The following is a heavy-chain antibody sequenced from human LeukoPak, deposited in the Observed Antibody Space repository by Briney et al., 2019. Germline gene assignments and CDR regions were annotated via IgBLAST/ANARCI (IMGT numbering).Heavy chain of an antibody. CDR3: ARGPWFYGSGRYYNY. J-gene: IGHJ4*02. Sequence: PSETLSLTCAVYGVSFSGYYWSWIRQPPGKGLEWIGEINHSGSTNYNPSLKSRVTISVDTSKNQFSLKLSSVTAADTAVYFCARGPWFYGSGRYYNYWGQGTLVTVSS. CDR2: INHSGST. D-gene: IGHD3-10*01. V-gene: IGHV4-34*01. CDR1: GVSFSGYY.